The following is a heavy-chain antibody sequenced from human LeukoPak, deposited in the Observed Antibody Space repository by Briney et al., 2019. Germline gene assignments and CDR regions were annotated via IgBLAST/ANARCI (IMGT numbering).Heavy chain of an antibody. D-gene: IGHD4/OR15-4a*01. V-gene: IGHV3-48*01. CDR2: IARDSDII. CDR1: GFTFKSYD. Sequence: GGSLRLSCAASGFTFKSYDMNWVRQAPGKGLEWVSYIARDSDIIHYADSVKGRFTISRDNAENSLDLQMNSLRVEDTAVYYCAKIRLDHGHDNDFGSWGQGTLVTVSS. J-gene: IGHJ4*02. CDR3: AKIRLDHGHDNDFGS.